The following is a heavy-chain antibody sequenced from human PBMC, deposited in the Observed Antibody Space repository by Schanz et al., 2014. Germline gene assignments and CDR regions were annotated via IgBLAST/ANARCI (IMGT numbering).Heavy chain of an antibody. V-gene: IGHV3-33*01. J-gene: IGHJ6*02. D-gene: IGHD6-19*01. Sequence: QVQLAESGGGVVQPGRSLRLSCAASGFAFNNYGMHWVRQAPGKGLEWVAIIWYDGNNKKYADSVKGRFTISRDNSNNTVYLQMNTLRAEDTAVYYCASVIMVAGNHRDGRDVWGQGTTVIVSS. CDR2: IWYDGNNK. CDR3: ASVIMVAGNHRDGRDV. CDR1: GFAFNNYG.